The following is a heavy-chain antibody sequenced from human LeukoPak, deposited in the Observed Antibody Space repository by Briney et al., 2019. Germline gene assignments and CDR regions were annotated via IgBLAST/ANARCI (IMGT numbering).Heavy chain of an antibody. J-gene: IGHJ5*02. CDR2: INRGGST. V-gene: IGHV4-34*01. D-gene: IGHD3-10*01. CDR1: GGSFSGYY. CDR3: ARGHGPGSYFQT. Sequence: SETLSLTCAVYGGSFSGYYWGWIRQPPGKGLEWIGEINRGGSTNYDPSLKSRATISQDTSKNQLSLKLTSVTAADTAVYYCARGHGPGSYFQTWGQGTLVTVSS.